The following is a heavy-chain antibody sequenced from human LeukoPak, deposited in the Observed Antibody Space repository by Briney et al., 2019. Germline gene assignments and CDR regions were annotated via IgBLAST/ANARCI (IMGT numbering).Heavy chain of an antibody. CDR3: ARDGGYDSSGYLDAFDI. V-gene: IGHV3-21*04. J-gene: IGHJ3*02. D-gene: IGHD3-22*01. Sequence: GGSLRLSCAASGFTFSSYSMNWVRQAPGKGLEWVSSISSSSSYIYYADSVKGRFTISRDNAKNSLYLQMNSLRAEDTALYYCARDGGYDSSGYLDAFDIWGQGTMVTVSS. CDR2: ISSSSSYI. CDR1: GFTFSSYS.